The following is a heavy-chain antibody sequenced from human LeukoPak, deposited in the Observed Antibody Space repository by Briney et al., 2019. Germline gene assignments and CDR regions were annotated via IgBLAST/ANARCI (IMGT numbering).Heavy chain of an antibody. D-gene: IGHD5-12*01. CDR2: ISGSGGST. J-gene: IGHJ4*02. Sequence: GSLRLSCAASGFTVSSNYLSWVRQAPGKGLEWVSAISGSGGSTYYADSVKGRFTISRDNSKNTLYLQMNSLRAEDTAVYYCASHSGYDYGFDYWGQGTLVTVSS. V-gene: IGHV3-23*01. CDR3: ASHSGYDYGFDY. CDR1: GFTVSSNY.